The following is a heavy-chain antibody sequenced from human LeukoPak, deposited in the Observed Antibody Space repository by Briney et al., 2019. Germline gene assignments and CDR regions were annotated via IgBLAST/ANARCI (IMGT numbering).Heavy chain of an antibody. D-gene: IGHD2-21*02. J-gene: IGHJ4*01. CDR2: IYYIGST. CDR1: GGSITSSSYH. Sequence: SETLSLTCTVSGGSITSSSYHWGWIRQPPGKGLECIVSIYYIGSTYYNPPLRSRFTISVSTPKNQLALKLTSVTAADTAVYYCARTHCGGDCPHTWGDYFDYWGDGSLVTVSS. CDR3: ARTHCGGDCPHTWGDYFDY. V-gene: IGHV4-39*06.